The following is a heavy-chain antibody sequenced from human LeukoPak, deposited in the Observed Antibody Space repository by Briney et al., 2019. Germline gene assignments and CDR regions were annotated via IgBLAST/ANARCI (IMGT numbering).Heavy chain of an antibody. CDR2: IIPILGIA. CDR1: GYTFTGYN. V-gene: IGHV1-69*04. J-gene: IGHJ4*02. CDR3: ARDLRSGLVTAYGDYEGY. D-gene: IGHD4-17*01. Sequence: GASVKISCKTSGYTFTGYNLNWVRQAPGQGLEWMGRIIPILGIANYEQKFQGRVTITADKSTSTAYMELSSLRSEDTAVYYCARDLRSGLVTAYGDYEGYWGQGTLVTVSS.